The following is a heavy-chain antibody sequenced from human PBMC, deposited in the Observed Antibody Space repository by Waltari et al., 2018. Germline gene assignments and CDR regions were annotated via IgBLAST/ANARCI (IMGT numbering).Heavy chain of an antibody. CDR3: ARVAVAGTETSMEDY. CDR2: IYYSGST. Sequence: QVQLQESGPGLVKPSETLSLTCTVSGGSISSHYWSWIRQPPGKGLEWIGYIYYSGSTNYNPSLKSRVTISVDTSKNQFSLKLSSVTAADTAVYYCARVAVAGTETSMEDYWGQGTLVTVSS. V-gene: IGHV4-59*11. CDR1: GGSISSHY. J-gene: IGHJ4*02. D-gene: IGHD6-19*01.